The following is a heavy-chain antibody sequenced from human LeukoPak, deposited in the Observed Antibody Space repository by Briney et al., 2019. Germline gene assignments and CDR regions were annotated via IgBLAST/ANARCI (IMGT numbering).Heavy chain of an antibody. V-gene: IGHV1-69*05. D-gene: IGHD1-14*01. Sequence: ASVNVSSTASGGTFSSYAISWVRQAPGQGLEWMGGIIPIFGTANYAQKFQGRVTITTDESTSTAYMELSSLRSEDTAVYYCARDQSPDSFWGQGTLVTVSS. CDR2: IIPIFGTA. CDR3: ARDQSPDSF. CDR1: GGTFSSYA. J-gene: IGHJ4*02.